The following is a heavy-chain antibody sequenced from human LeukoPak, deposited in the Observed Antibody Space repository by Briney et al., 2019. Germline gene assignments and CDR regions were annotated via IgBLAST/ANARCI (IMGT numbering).Heavy chain of an antibody. J-gene: IGHJ4*01. V-gene: IGHV4-59*01. CDR3: AATIKRDYGDTNLDY. CDR2: IYNRGNT. Sequence: SETLSLTCTVSGGSISSFYWSWIRQPPGKGLEWIGYIYNRGNTNYNPSLKSRVTISEDTSQNQLSLQLRSVTAADTAVYYCAATIKRDYGDTNLDYWGHGTLVTVSS. D-gene: IGHD4-17*01. CDR1: GGSISSFY.